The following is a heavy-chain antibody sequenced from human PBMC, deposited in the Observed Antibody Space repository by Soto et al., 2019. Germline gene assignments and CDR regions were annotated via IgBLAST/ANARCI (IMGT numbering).Heavy chain of an antibody. V-gene: IGHV1-69*01. J-gene: IGHJ4*02. Sequence: QVQLEQSGGEVKQPGSSVSVSCKTSGGTFSTYAINWVRQASGQGLEWMGAIIPLFGTADYSQKFQGRVTINADESTSQAYMALNSLRFDNTAVYFCARPKGTYSSGYSYFEIWGQGALVTVSS. CDR1: GGTFSTYA. CDR3: ARPKGTYSSGYSYFEI. CDR2: IIPLFGTA. D-gene: IGHD6-19*01.